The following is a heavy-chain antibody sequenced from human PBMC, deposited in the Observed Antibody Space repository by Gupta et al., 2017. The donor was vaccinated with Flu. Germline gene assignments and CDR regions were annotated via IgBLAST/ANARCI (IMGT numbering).Heavy chain of an antibody. CDR1: GLIFCDLG. CDR2: MSDDGSNQ. D-gene: IGHD1-7*01. Sequence: QVQLVQSGGGVVLPGRSLRLACAASGLIFCDLGMHWVRQVPCKGLKWRAVMSDDGSNQWYADSVRGRFTISRDNSENTLILQMNSLRRDDTAVYYCAKGGRHNWNFDGDYWGQGTLVTVSS. J-gene: IGHJ4*02. V-gene: IGHV3-30*18. CDR3: AKGGRHNWNFDGDY.